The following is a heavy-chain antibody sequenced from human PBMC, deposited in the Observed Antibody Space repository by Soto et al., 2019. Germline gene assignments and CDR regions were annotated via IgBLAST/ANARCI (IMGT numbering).Heavy chain of an antibody. Sequence: QVQLVESGGGVVQPGRSLRLSCAASGFTFSSYGMHWVRQAPGKGLEWVAVISYDGSNKYYADSVKGRFTISRDNSKNTLYLQMNSLRAEDTAVYYCAKAAAGPPAFDIWGQVTMVTVSS. V-gene: IGHV3-30*18. CDR2: ISYDGSNK. CDR1: GFTFSSYG. CDR3: AKAAAGPPAFDI. J-gene: IGHJ3*02.